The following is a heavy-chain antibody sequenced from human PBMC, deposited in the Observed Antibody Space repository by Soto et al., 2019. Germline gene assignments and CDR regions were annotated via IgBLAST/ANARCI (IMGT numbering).Heavy chain of an antibody. CDR2: IHYTGSS. CDR1: SGSISGYF. V-gene: IGHV4-59*01. Sequence: ASETLSLTCTVSSGSISGYFWSWIRQPPGKELELIAYIHYTGSSYYNPSLKSRVTISIDTSKNQFSLKLSSVSDADTAVYYCEKVGRIADAGTWFDPWGQGTLVTVSS. J-gene: IGHJ5*02. CDR3: EKVGRIADAGTWFDP. D-gene: IGHD1-1*01.